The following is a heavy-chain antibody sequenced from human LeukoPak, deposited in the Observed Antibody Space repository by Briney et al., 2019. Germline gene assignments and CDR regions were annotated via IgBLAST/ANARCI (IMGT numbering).Heavy chain of an antibody. Sequence: ASVKVSCKASGYTFTSYGISWVRQAPGQGLEWMGWISVYNGNTNYAQKLQGRVTMTTDTSTSTTYMELRSLRSDDTAVYYCARDYVHYYYMDVWGKGTTVTVSS. J-gene: IGHJ6*03. V-gene: IGHV1-18*01. D-gene: IGHD3-16*01. CDR3: ARDYVHYYYMDV. CDR2: ISVYNGNT. CDR1: GYTFTSYG.